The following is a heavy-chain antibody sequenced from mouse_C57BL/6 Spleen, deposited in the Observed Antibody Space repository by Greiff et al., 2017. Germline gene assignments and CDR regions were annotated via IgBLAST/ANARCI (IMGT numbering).Heavy chain of an antibody. CDR3: AREGGGVRRVYAMDY. CDR1: GYSFTGYF. D-gene: IGHD2-14*01. V-gene: IGHV1-20*01. CDR2: INPYNGDT. Sequence: DVQLQESGPELVKPGDSVKISCKASGYSFTGYFMNWVMQSHGKSLEWIGRINPYNGDTFYNQKFKGKATLTVDKSSSTAHMELRSLTTEDSAVYYCAREGGGVRRVYAMDYWGQGTSVTVSS. J-gene: IGHJ4*01.